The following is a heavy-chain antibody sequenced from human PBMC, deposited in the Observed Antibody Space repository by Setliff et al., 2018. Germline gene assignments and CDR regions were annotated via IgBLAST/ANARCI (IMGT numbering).Heavy chain of an antibody. Sequence: SGGSLRLSCAASGFTFSSYWMSWVRQAPGRGLEWVATITQGGSEKFYVDSVKGRFNISRDNAKNSLSLQMNSLRAEDAAVYSCARSPGNTNVLFPWGQGTLVNVSS. J-gene: IGHJ5*02. CDR1: GFTFSSYW. V-gene: IGHV3-7*01. CDR2: ITQGGSEK. D-gene: IGHD3-16*01. CDR3: ARSPGNTNVLFP.